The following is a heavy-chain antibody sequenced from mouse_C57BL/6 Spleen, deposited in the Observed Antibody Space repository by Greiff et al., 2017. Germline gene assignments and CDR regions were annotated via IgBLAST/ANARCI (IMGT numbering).Heavy chain of an antibody. CDR1: GYAFSSSW. CDR3: ATYYYGSSYGFAY. D-gene: IGHD1-1*01. CDR2: IYPGDGDT. V-gene: IGHV1-82*01. Sequence: VQLQQSGPELVKPGASVQISCKASGYAFSSSWMNWVKQRPGKGLAWIGRIYPGDGDTNYNGKFKGKATLTADKSSSTAYMQLSSLTSEDSAVYFCATYYYGSSYGFAYWGQGTLVTVSA. J-gene: IGHJ3*01.